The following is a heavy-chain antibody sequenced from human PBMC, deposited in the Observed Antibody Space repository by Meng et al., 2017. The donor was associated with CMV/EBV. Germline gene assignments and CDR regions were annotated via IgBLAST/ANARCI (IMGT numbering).Heavy chain of an antibody. D-gene: IGHD3-22*01. V-gene: IGHV3-21*01. CDR2: ISSSSSYI. Sequence: GESLKISCAASGFTFSSYSMNWVRQAPGKGLEWVSSISSSSSYIYYADSVKGRFTISRDNAKNSLYLQMNSLRAEDTAVYYCARDAKYYYDSSGYPSTGRGIDPWSQGTLVTVSS. CDR1: GFTFSSYS. CDR3: ARDAKYYYDSSGYPSTGRGIDP. J-gene: IGHJ5*02.